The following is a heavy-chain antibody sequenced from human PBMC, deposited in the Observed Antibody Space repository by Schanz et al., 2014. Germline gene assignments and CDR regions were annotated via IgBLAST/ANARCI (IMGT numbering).Heavy chain of an antibody. Sequence: QVQLVESGGGVVQPGRSLRLSCVASGFTFSSYDVFWVRQAPGKGLEWGAILWHDGSKKYYADSVKGRFTISRDNSKNTLFLQMNSLRAEDTAVYYCARPALWFGDNCFDPWGQGTLVTVSS. CDR2: LWHDGSKK. CDR1: GFTFSSYD. CDR3: ARPALWFGDNCFDP. J-gene: IGHJ5*02. D-gene: IGHD3-10*01. V-gene: IGHV3-33*01.